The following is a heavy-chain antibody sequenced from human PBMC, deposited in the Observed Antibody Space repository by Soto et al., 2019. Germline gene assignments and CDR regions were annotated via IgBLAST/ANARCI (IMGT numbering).Heavy chain of an antibody. Sequence: QVQLVESGGGVVQPGRSLRLSCAASGFSFSRNGMHWVRQAPGKGLEWAAVIWYNGNNRYYAESVKGRFTISRDNSKDTLYLEMSGLRVEDTAVYYCARDPAPAARFFYHMDVWGKGTMVTVSS. D-gene: IGHD2-2*01. CDR1: GFSFSRNG. J-gene: IGHJ6*03. CDR3: ARDPAPAARFFYHMDV. V-gene: IGHV3-33*01. CDR2: IWYNGNNR.